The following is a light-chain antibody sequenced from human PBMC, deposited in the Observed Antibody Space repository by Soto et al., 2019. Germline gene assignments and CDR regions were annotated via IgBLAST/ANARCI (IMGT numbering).Light chain of an antibody. Sequence: QSVLTQPPSVSGAPGQRVTISCTGSSSNIGAGYDVHWYQQLPGTALKLLIYGNSNRPSGVPDRFSGSKSGTSASLAITGLQAEDEADYYCQSYDSSLNVFGTGTKVTV. J-gene: IGLJ1*01. CDR2: GNS. V-gene: IGLV1-40*01. CDR3: QSYDSSLNV. CDR1: SSNIGAGYD.